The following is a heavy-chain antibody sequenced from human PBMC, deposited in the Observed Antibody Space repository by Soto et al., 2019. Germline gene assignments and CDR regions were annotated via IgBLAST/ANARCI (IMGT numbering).Heavy chain of an antibody. Sequence: QVQLVQSGAEVKKPGASVKVSCKTSGYTFTSFPIHWLRQAPGHWLEWMGWINVGNGNTKYSQKFQGRVSMTRDTSASTAYMELSSLRSEDTAVYFCAREYSSGWVNWGQGTQVSVSS. CDR2: INVGNGNT. CDR3: AREYSSGWVN. V-gene: IGHV1-3*01. CDR1: GYTFTSFP. J-gene: IGHJ4*02. D-gene: IGHD6-19*01.